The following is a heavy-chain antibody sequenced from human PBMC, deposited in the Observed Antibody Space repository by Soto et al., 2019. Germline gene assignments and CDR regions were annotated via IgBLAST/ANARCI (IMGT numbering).Heavy chain of an antibody. CDR2: ISSSGSTI. Sequence: PGGSLRLSCAASGFTFSSYEMNWVRQAPGKGLEWVSYISSSGSTIYYADSVKGRFTISRDNAKSSLYLQMNSLRAEDTAVYYCARCGHYYGSGSWRSWFDPWGQGTLVTVLL. J-gene: IGHJ5*02. V-gene: IGHV3-48*03. D-gene: IGHD3-10*01. CDR1: GFTFSSYE. CDR3: ARCGHYYGSGSWRSWFDP.